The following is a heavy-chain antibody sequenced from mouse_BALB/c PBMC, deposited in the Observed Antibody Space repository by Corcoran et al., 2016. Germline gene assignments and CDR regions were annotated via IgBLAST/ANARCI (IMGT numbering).Heavy chain of an antibody. CDR3: ARWAYYYGSNYFDY. J-gene: IGHJ2*01. CDR2: IDPENGNT. Sequence: EVQLQQSGAELVRPGALVKLSCKASGFNIKDYYMHWVKQRPEQGLEWIGWIDPENGNTIYDPKFQGKASITADTSSNTAYLQLSSLTSEDTAVYYCARWAYYYGSNYFDYWGQGTTLTVSS. V-gene: IGHV14-1*02. CDR1: GFNIKDYY. D-gene: IGHD1-1*01.